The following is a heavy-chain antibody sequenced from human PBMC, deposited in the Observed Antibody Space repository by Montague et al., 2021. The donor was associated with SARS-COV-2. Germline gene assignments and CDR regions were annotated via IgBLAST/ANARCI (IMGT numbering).Heavy chain of an antibody. CDR2: INHSGST. J-gene: IGHJ6*02. Sequence: SETLSLTCAVYGGSFSGYYWSWIRQPPGKGLEWIGEINHSGSTNYNPSLKSRVTIPVDTSKNQFSLKLSSVTAADTAVYYCARGRTVTTFYYYYYYDMDVWGQGTTVTVSS. V-gene: IGHV4-34*01. D-gene: IGHD4-17*01. CDR3: ARGRTVTTFYYYYYYDMDV. CDR1: GGSFSGYY.